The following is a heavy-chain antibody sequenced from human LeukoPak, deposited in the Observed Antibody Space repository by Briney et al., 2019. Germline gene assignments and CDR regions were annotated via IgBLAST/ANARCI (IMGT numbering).Heavy chain of an antibody. CDR1: GFTFSSFT. Sequence: GGSLRLSCAASGFTFSSFTMNWARQVPGKGLEWISYISLGNSTMFYADSVKGRFTISRDNAKNSLYLQMNSLRDDDTAVYYCARVGNGRSWDYWGQGTLVSVSA. V-gene: IGHV3-48*02. CDR2: ISLGNSTM. CDR3: ARVGNGRSWDY. J-gene: IGHJ4*02. D-gene: IGHD2-15*01.